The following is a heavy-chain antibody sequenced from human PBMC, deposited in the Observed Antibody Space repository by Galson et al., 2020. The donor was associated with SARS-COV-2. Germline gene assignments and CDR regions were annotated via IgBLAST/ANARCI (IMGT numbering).Heavy chain of an antibody. D-gene: IGHD6-19*01. Sequence: SETLSLTCAVSGGSISSSNYWSWVRQPPGKGLEWIGEIFHSGTINYNPSLKSRVTISADRSKNQFSLKLSSVTAADTAVYYCAGETIGVDGQTGYWGQGTLVTVSA. J-gene: IGHJ4*02. CDR1: GGSISSSNY. CDR2: IFHSGTI. CDR3: AGETIGVDGQTGY. V-gene: IGHV4-4*02.